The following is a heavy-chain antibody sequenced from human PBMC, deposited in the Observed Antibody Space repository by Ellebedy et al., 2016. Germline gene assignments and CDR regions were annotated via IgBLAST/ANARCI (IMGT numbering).Heavy chain of an antibody. CDR2: VRSEPNGYAT. CDR3: STLYDFWSGYAKDDY. Sequence: GESLKISCAASGFRFSDSTIHWVRQASGKGLEWVGRVRSEPNGYATAYAASVKGRFIISRDDSKNTAFLQMNSLKTDDTAVYYCSTLYDFWSGYAKDDYWGQGTLVTVSS. J-gene: IGHJ4*02. CDR1: GFRFSDST. V-gene: IGHV3-73*01. D-gene: IGHD3-3*01.